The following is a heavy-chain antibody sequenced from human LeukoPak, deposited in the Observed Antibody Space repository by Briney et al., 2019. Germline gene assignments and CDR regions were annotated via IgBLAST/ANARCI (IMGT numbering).Heavy chain of an antibody. J-gene: IGHJ6*02. CDR1: GFTFSSYE. D-gene: IGHD4-17*01. Sequence: GGSLRLSCAASGFTFSSYEMNWVRQAPGKGLEWVSYISSSGSTIYYADSVKGRFTISKDNAKNSLYLQMYSLRAEDTAVYYCARDMTTVTTPGSDYYYGMDVWGQGTTVTVSS. V-gene: IGHV3-48*03. CDR3: ARDMTTVTTPGSDYYYGMDV. CDR2: ISSSGSTI.